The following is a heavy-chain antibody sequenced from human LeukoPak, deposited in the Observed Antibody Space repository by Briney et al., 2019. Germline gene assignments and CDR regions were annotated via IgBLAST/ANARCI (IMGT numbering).Heavy chain of an antibody. CDR1: GFTFSDYY. CDR2: ISSSGSTI. D-gene: IGHD3-10*01. CDR3: AREKVDDYWEDYDSGSYSDY. J-gene: IGHJ4*02. Sequence: GGSLRLSCAASGFTFSDYYMSWIRQAPGKGLEWVSDISSSGSTIYYADSVKGRFTISRDNAKKSLYLQMNSLRAEDTAVYYCAREKVDDYWEDYDSGSYSDYWGQGTLVTVSS. V-gene: IGHV3-11*01.